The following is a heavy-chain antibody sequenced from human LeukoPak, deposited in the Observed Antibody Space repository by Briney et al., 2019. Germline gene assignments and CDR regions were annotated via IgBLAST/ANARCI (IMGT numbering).Heavy chain of an antibody. J-gene: IGHJ4*02. V-gene: IGHV6-1*01. CDR3: ARSRSSSWYVEEY. D-gene: IGHD6-13*01. CDR2: TYYRSKWYN. Sequence: SQTLSLTCAISGDSVSSNSAAWNWIRQSPSRDLQWLGSTYYRSKWYNDYAVSVKSRITINPDTSKNQFSLQLNSVTPEDTAVYYCARSRSSSWYVEEYWGQGTLVTVSS. CDR1: GDSVSSNSAA.